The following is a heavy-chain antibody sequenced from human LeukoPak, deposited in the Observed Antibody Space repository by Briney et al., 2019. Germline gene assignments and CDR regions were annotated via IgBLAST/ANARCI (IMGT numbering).Heavy chain of an antibody. V-gene: IGHV1-2*02. Sequence: EASVKVSCKASGYSFIDYYLHWVRQAPGQGLEWMGWINPNSGATKYAQNFQGRGTMTRDTSINTAYMELSRLTSDDTAVYFCTRDPPNQLLPRDNWFDPWGQGTLVTVSS. CDR3: TRDPPNQLLPRDNWFDP. CDR1: GYSFIDYY. CDR2: INPNSGAT. J-gene: IGHJ5*02. D-gene: IGHD2-2*01.